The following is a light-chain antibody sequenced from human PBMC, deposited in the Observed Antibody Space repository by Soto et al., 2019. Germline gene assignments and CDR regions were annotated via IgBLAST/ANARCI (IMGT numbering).Light chain of an antibody. J-gene: IGLJ3*02. CDR3: SSYTSSSTWV. V-gene: IGLV2-14*01. Sequence: QSVLTQPASVSGSPGQSITISCTGTSSDVGGYGYVSWYQQDAGKAPKLMIYEVINRPSGVSNRFSGSKSGNTASLTISGLQAEDEADYYCSSYTSSSTWVFGGGTKLTVL. CDR2: EVI. CDR1: SSDVGGYGY.